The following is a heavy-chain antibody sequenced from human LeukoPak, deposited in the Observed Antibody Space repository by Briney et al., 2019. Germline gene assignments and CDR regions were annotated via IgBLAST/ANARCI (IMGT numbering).Heavy chain of an antibody. CDR2: ISGSGSDI. J-gene: IGHJ4*02. CDR3: ARQDTRYSYGH. CDR1: GFTFSTFS. V-gene: IGHV3-21*01. Sequence: GGSLRLSCAASGFTFSTFSMNWVRQTPGKGLEWVSAISGSGSDIYYADSVKGRFTISRDNPKRSLYLQMNSLRAEDTAVYYCARQDTRYSYGHWGQGTLVTVSS. D-gene: IGHD5-18*01.